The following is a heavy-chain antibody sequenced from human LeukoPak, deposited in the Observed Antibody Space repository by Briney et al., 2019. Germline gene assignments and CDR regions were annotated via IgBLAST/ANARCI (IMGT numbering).Heavy chain of an antibody. D-gene: IGHD2-15*01. J-gene: IGHJ4*02. CDR2: IYTSGST. V-gene: IGHV4-4*07. CDR1: GGSISSYY. Sequence: PSETLSLTCTVSGGSISSYYWSWIRQPAAKGLEWIGRIYTSGSTNYNPSLKSRVTMSVDTSKNQFSLKLSSVTAADTAVYYCAREEVYCSGGSCYSYYFDYWGQGTLVTVSS. CDR3: AREEVYCSGGSCYSYYFDY.